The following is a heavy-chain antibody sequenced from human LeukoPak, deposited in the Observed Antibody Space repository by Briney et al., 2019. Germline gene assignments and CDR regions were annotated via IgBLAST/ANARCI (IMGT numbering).Heavy chain of an antibody. V-gene: IGHV1-2*02. D-gene: IGHD3-22*01. CDR1: GYTFTGYY. CDR3: ARKSSGYCYVFDY. J-gene: IGHJ4*02. CDR2: INPNSGGT. Sequence: ASVKVSCKASGYTFTGYYMRWVRQAPGQGLEWMGWINPNSGGTNYAQKFQGRVTMTRDTSISTAYMELSRLRSDDTAVYYCARKSSGYCYVFDYWGQGTLVTVSS.